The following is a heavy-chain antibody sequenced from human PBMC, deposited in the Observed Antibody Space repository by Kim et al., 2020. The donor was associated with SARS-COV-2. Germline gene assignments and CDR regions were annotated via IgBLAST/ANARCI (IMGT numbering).Heavy chain of an antibody. V-gene: IGHV1-18*01. J-gene: IGHJ6*02. Sequence: AQKLQGRVTMTTDTSTSTAYMELRSLRSDDTAVYYCARATVTTTKYGMDVWGQGTTVTVSS. D-gene: IGHD4-17*01. CDR3: ARATVTTTKYGMDV.